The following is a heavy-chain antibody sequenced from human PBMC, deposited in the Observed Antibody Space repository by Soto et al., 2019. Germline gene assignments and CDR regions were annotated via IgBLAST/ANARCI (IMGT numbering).Heavy chain of an antibody. Sequence: GASVKVSCKTSGFTFSNSAVQWVRQARGQRLEWMGWIVVGSGNTRYAQKLHERVTITRDMTTGTAYMQLSSLTSEDTAVYYCAAELYSGGTCCSFDIWG. J-gene: IGHJ3*02. D-gene: IGHD2-15*01. CDR2: IVVGSGNT. V-gene: IGHV1-58*01. CDR1: GFTFSNSA. CDR3: AAELYSGGTCCSFDI.